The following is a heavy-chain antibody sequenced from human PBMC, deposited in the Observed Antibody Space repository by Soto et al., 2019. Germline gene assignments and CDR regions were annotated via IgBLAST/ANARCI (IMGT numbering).Heavy chain of an antibody. CDR2: ISGSGAST. D-gene: IGHD6-25*01. V-gene: IGHV3-23*01. CDR3: AKGAYSGSSGDVDY. CDR1: GFTSSSYA. Sequence: GGSLRLSCAASGFTSSSYAMSWVRQAPGKGLEWVSGISGSGASTYYADSVKGRFTTSRDNSKNTLYLQMNSLRAEDTAVYYCAKGAYSGSSGDVDYWGQGTLVTVSS. J-gene: IGHJ4*03.